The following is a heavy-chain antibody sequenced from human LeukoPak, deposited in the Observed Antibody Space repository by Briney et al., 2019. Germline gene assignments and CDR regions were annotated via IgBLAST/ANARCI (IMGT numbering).Heavy chain of an antibody. Sequence: ASVKVSCKASGYTFTGYYMHWVRQAPGQGLEWMGWINPNSGGTNYAQKFQGRVTMTRDTSISTAYVELSRLRSDDTAVYYCARDGSFGCSGGSCYSRYYYGMDVWGQGTTVTVSS. V-gene: IGHV1-2*02. CDR3: ARDGSFGCSGGSCYSRYYYGMDV. CDR2: INPNSGGT. J-gene: IGHJ6*02. D-gene: IGHD2-15*01. CDR1: GYTFTGYY.